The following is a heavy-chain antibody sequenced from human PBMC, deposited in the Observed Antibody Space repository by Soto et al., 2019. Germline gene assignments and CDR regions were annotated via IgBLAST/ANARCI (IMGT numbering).Heavy chain of an antibody. Sequence: LTCTVSGGSIIGYFWSWVRQPAGKGLEWIGRIYTSGNTDYNPSLKSRVTMSSDKSENLLSLKVTSVTAADTAVYFCAREDQLGHFDYWGQGALGT. D-gene: IGHD1-1*01. CDR1: GGSIIGYF. CDR3: AREDQLGHFDY. CDR2: IYTSGNT. J-gene: IGHJ4*02. V-gene: IGHV4-4*07.